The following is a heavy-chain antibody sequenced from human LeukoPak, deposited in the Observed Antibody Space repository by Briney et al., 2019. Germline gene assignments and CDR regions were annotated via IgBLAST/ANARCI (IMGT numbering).Heavy chain of an antibody. CDR1: GYTFTSYG. J-gene: IGHJ6*04. D-gene: IGHD6-13*01. Sequence: ASVKVSCKASGYTFTSYGISWVRQAPGQGLEWXXXISAYNGNTNYAQKLLGRVTMTTDTSTSTAYMELRSLRSDDTAVYYCARDQDSAAGGMDVWGKGTTVTVSS. CDR2: ISAYNGNT. V-gene: IGHV1-18*04. CDR3: ARDQDSAAGGMDV.